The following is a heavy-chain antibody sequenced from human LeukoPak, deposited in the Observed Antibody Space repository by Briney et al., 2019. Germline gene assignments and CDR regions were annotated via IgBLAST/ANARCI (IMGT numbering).Heavy chain of an antibody. D-gene: IGHD6-13*01. V-gene: IGHV3-66*01. J-gene: IGHJ3*02. CDR1: GFTVSSNY. CDR2: VYSGGTA. Sequence: PTGGSLRLSCAASGFTVSSNYMSWVRQAPGKGLEWVSVVYSGGTAYYADSVRGRFTISRDTSKNTVYLQMNSLRGEDTAVYYCARDVGHSSSWYRHDAFDIWGQGTMVTVSS. CDR3: ARDVGHSSSWYRHDAFDI.